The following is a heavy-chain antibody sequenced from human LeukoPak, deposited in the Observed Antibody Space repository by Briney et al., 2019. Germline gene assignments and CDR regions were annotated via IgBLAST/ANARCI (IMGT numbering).Heavy chain of an antibody. Sequence: PSETLSLTCTVSGGSISSGGYYWSWLRQHPGKGLEWIGYIYYSGSTYYNPSLKSRVTISVDTSKNQFSLKLSSVTAADTAVYYCASVYSGYFYYMDVWGKGTTVTVSS. CDR1: GGSISSGGYY. D-gene: IGHD1-26*01. CDR2: IYYSGST. CDR3: ASVYSGYFYYMDV. V-gene: IGHV4-31*03. J-gene: IGHJ6*03.